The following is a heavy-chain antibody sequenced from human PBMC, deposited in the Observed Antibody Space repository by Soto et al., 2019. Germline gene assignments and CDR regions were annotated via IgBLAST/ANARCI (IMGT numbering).Heavy chain of an antibody. Sequence: GASVKVSCKASGGTFSSYTISWVRQAPGQGLEWMGRIIPILGIANYAQKFQGRVTITADKSTSTAHMELSSLRSEDTAVYYCASELEANWFDPWGQGTLVTVSX. CDR1: GGTFSSYT. CDR3: ASELEANWFDP. J-gene: IGHJ5*02. CDR2: IIPILGIA. D-gene: IGHD1-1*01. V-gene: IGHV1-69*02.